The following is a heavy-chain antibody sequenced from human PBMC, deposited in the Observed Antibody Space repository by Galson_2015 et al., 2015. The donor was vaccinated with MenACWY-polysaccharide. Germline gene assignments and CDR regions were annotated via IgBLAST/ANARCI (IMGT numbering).Heavy chain of an antibody. CDR1: GFTFSSYT. V-gene: IGHV3-23*01. J-gene: IGHJ1*01. CDR2: VSASGAVT. D-gene: IGHD2-2*01. Sequence: SLRLSCAASGFTFSSYTMSWVRQAPGKGLEWVSGVSASGAVTYYADSVKGRFTISRDNSKNTLYLQMNSLRAADTAVYYCANPGPSTRRTSYVYFWGQGTLVTVSS. CDR3: ANPGPSTRRTSYVYF.